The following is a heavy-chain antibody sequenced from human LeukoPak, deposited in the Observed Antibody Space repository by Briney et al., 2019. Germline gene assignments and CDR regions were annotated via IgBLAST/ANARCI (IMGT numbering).Heavy chain of an antibody. CDR1: GGSFSGYY. Sequence: PSETLSLTCAVYGGSFSGYYWGWIRQPPGKGLEWIGSFYYSGTTYYNPSLKSRVTISVDTSKNQFSLKLSSVTAADTAVYYCALISPLAAAAQGYWGQGTLVIVSA. J-gene: IGHJ4*02. D-gene: IGHD6-13*01. V-gene: IGHV4-39*01. CDR2: FYYSGTT. CDR3: ALISPLAAAAQGY.